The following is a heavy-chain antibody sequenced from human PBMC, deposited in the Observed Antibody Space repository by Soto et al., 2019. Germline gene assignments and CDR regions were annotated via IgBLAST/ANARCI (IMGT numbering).Heavy chain of an antibody. V-gene: IGHV4-59*01. Sequence: TSETLSLTCTVSGGSISSYYWSWIRQPPGKGLEWIGYIYYSGSTNYNPSLKSRVTISVDTSKSQFSLKLSSVTAADTAVYYCARSGWFGELLYYYYGMDVWGQGTTVTVSS. D-gene: IGHD3-10*01. CDR2: IYYSGST. J-gene: IGHJ6*02. CDR3: ARSGWFGELLYYYYGMDV. CDR1: GGSISSYY.